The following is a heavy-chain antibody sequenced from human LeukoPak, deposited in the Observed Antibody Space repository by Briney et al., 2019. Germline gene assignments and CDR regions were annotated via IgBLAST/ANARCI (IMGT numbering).Heavy chain of an antibody. J-gene: IGHJ4*02. D-gene: IGHD5-18*01. CDR1: GFTFSSYS. CDR2: VSYDGTKI. V-gene: IGHV3-30-3*01. CDR3: ARDRIQIWSYVGTFDS. Sequence: GGSLRLSCAAFGFTFSSYSMHWVRQAPGKGLEWVAVVSYDGTKISYGGSVKGRFTMSRDISKNTLSLQMNSLRPEDTAVYYCARDRIQIWSYVGTFDSWGQGTLVTVSS.